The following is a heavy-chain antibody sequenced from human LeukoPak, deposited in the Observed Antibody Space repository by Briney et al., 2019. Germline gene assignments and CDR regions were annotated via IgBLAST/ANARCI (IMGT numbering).Heavy chain of an antibody. V-gene: IGHV3-21*01. CDR2: ISSSSSYI. CDR1: GFTFSSYS. Sequence: GGSLRLSYAASGFTFSSYSMNWVRQAPGKGLEWVSCISSSSSYIYYADSVKGRFTISRDNAENSLYLQMNSLRAEDTAVYYCVTDGADYYDSTGYPIYFDYWGQGTLVTVSS. CDR3: VTDGADYYDSTGYPIYFDY. J-gene: IGHJ4*02. D-gene: IGHD3-22*01.